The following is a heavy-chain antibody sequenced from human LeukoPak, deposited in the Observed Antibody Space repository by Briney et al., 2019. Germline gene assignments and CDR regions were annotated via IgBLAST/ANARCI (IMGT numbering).Heavy chain of an antibody. CDR3: VREAGYCASVCLKSNWFDP. Sequence: GGSLRLSCAASGFPFSSHAMSWVRQPPGKGLEWVSAFSNGKTYYADSVRGRFTISRDDSKNTVYLQMNSLRDEDTALYYCVREAGYCASVCLKSNWFDPWGQGTLVTVSS. V-gene: IGHV3-23*01. D-gene: IGHD2-21*02. CDR1: GFPFSSHA. CDR2: FSNGKT. J-gene: IGHJ5*02.